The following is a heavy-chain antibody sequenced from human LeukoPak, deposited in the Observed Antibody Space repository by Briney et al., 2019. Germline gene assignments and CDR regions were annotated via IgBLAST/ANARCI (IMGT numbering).Heavy chain of an antibody. D-gene: IGHD2-2*02. CDR3: AKDRRDIVVVPAAIPGFYYYYMDV. Sequence: PGGSLRLSCAASGFTFSSYAMSWVRQAPGKGLEWVSAISGSGGSTYYADSVKGRFTISRDYSKNTLYLQMNSLRAEDTAVYYCAKDRRDIVVVPAAIPGFYYYYMDVWGKGTTVTVSS. CDR2: ISGSGGST. CDR1: GFTFSSYA. V-gene: IGHV3-23*01. J-gene: IGHJ6*03.